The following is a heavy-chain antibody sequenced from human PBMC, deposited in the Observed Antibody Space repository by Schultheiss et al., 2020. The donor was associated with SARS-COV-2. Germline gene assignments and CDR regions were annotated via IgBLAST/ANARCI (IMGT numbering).Heavy chain of an antibody. CDR1: GGSINSYY. Sequence: SQTLSLTCTVSGGSINSYYWSWIRQPPGKGLEWIGYIYYSGSTNYNPSLKSRVTISVDTPKNQFSLKVRSVTAADTAVYYCAREVVYGDSMIDYWGQGTLVTVSS. J-gene: IGHJ4*02. CDR2: IYYSGST. CDR3: AREVVYGDSMIDY. V-gene: IGHV4-59*01. D-gene: IGHD4-17*01.